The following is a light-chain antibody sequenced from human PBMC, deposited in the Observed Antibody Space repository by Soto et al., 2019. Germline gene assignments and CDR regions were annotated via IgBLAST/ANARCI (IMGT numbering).Light chain of an antibody. CDR2: DAS. CDR3: QQYENLPIT. Sequence: DIQMTQSPSTLSASVGDRVTITCRASQTINSWLAWYQQKPGKAPKILIYDASNLETGVPSRFSGSGSGTDFTFTISSLQPEDIATYYCQQYENLPITFGQGTRLEIK. V-gene: IGKV1-33*01. J-gene: IGKJ5*01. CDR1: QTINSW.